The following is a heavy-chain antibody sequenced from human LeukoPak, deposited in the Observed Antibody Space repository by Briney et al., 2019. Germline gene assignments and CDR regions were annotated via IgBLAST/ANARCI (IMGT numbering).Heavy chain of an antibody. CDR3: ARAIVGAVIDY. D-gene: IGHD1-26*01. CDR1: GGSISSSSYY. V-gene: IGHV4-39*07. Sequence: SETLSLTCTVSGGSISSSSYYWGWIRQPPGKGLEWIGSIYYSGSTYYNPSLKSRVTISVDTSKNQFSLKLSSVTAADTAVYYCARAIVGAVIDYWGQGTLVTVSS. CDR2: IYYSGST. J-gene: IGHJ4*02.